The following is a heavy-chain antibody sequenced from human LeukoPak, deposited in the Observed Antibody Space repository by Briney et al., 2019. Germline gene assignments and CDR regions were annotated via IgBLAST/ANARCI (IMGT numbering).Heavy chain of an antibody. CDR3: ARGLDYGDFHFDY. J-gene: IGHJ4*02. CDR1: GYTFTGYY. V-gene: IGHV1-2*04. CDR2: INPNSGGT. D-gene: IGHD4-17*01. Sequence: ASVKVSCKASGYTFTGYYMHWVRQAPGQGLEWMGWINPNSGGTNYAQKFQGWVTLTRNTSISTAYMELSSLRSEDTAVYYCARGLDYGDFHFDYWGQGALVTVSS.